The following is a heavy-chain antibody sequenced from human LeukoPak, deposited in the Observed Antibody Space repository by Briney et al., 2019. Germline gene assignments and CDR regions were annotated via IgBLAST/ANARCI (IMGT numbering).Heavy chain of an antibody. CDR1: GYTFTGYY. D-gene: IGHD3-22*01. Sequence: ASVKVPCKASGYTFTGYYMHWVRQAPGQGLEWMGWINPNSGGTNYAQKFQGRVTMTRDTSISTAYMELSRLRSDDTAVYYCARVPLKNYDSSGYSTPSFDYWGQGTLVTVSS. V-gene: IGHV1-2*02. CDR3: ARVPLKNYDSSGYSTPSFDY. J-gene: IGHJ4*02. CDR2: INPNSGGT.